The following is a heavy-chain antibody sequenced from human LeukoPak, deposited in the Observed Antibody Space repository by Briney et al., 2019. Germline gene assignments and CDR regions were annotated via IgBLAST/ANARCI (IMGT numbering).Heavy chain of an antibody. CDR1: GFTFSSYA. CDR3: AKVRSSSCYAAVDS. D-gene: IGHD2-2*01. J-gene: IGHJ4*02. Sequence: GGSLRLSCAASGFTFSSYAMSWVRQAPGKGLEWVSSFCGGGGNTYYADPVKGRFTISRDNSKNTLYLQMNSLRAEDAAVYYCAKVRSSSCYAAVDSWGQGTLVTVSS. CDR2: FCGGGGNT. V-gene: IGHV3-23*01.